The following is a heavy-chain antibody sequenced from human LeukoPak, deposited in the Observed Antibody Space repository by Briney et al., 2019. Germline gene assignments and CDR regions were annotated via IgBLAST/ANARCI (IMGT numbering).Heavy chain of an antibody. CDR1: GFTFSSYS. D-gene: IGHD4-17*01. V-gene: IGHV3-21*01. Sequence: GGSLRLSCAASGFTFSSYSLNWVRQAPGKGLEWVSYISSSGDYIYYADALKGRFTISRDDAKNLLYLDMNSLRAEDTAVYYCARGHTAVTRHFDFWGQGTLVTVSS. J-gene: IGHJ4*02. CDR3: ARGHTAVTRHFDF. CDR2: ISSSGDYI.